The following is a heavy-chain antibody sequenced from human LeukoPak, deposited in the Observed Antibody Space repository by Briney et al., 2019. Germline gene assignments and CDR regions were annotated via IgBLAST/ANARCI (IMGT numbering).Heavy chain of an antibody. V-gene: IGHV3-7*01. Sequence: SGGSLRLSCAASGFTFSNYWMSWVRQAPGKGLEWVANIKQDGSEEYYVDSVKGRFIMSRDNAKNSLDLQMNSLRVEDTAVYYCARAIGSGIDDYWGQGTLVTVSS. CDR2: IKQDGSEE. D-gene: IGHD3-10*01. CDR1: GFTFSNYW. CDR3: ARAIGSGIDDY. J-gene: IGHJ4*02.